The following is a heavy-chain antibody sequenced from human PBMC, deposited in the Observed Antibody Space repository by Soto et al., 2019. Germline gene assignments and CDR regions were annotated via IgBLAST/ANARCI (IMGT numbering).Heavy chain of an antibody. CDR1: SGSFSGYY. D-gene: IGHD6-6*01. V-gene: IGHV4-34*01. J-gene: IGHJ4*02. Sequence: SEALYLTCAIYSGSFSGYYWSWIRQPPGKGLEWIGEISQSGNTNYSPSLKSRVSISIDTSKKQFSLNLASVSAADTAVYYCARAPKVSGSSQTRPDFWGQGTLVTFSS. CDR3: ARAPKVSGSSQTRPDF. CDR2: ISQSGNT.